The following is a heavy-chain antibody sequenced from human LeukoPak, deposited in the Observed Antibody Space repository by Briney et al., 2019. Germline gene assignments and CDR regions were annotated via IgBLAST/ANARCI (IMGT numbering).Heavy chain of an antibody. J-gene: IGHJ3*02. CDR3: ARTTVTTFTAFDI. CDR2: IYPGDSDT. CDR1: GYSFTSYW. V-gene: IGHV5-51*01. Sequence: GESLQISCQGSGYSFTSYWIGWVRQLPGKGLEWMGIIYPGDSDTRYSPSFQGQVTISADKSISTAYLQWSSLKASDTAMYYCARTTVTTFTAFDIWGRGTMVTVSS. D-gene: IGHD4-17*01.